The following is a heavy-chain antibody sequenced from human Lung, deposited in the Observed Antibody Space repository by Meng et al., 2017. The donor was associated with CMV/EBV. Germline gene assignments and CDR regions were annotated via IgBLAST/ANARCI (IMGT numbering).Heavy chain of an antibody. CDR2: IYWNDDK. V-gene: IGHV2-5*01. D-gene: IGHD1-26*01. J-gene: IGHJ4*02. CDR1: GFSLSTSGVG. Sequence: SGSTLVXPTQTLTLTCTFSGFSLSTSGVGVGWIRQPPGKALEWLALIYWNDDKRYSPSLKSRLTITKDTSKNQVVLTMTNMDPVDTATYYCAHIRKRELTRGVDYWXQGTLVTVSS. CDR3: AHIRKRELTRGVDY.